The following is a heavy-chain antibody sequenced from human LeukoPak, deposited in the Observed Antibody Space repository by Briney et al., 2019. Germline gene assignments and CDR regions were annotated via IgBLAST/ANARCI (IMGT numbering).Heavy chain of an antibody. J-gene: IGHJ4*02. CDR2: ISSSGSTI. V-gene: IGHV3-48*03. D-gene: IGHD6-6*01. CDR1: GFTFSSYE. CDR3: ARAGTKQLVRGFGY. Sequence: GGSLRLSCAASGFTFSSYEMNWVRQAPGKGLEWVSYISSSGSTIYYADSVKGRFTISRDNAKNSLYLQMNSLRAEDTAVYYCARAGTKQLVRGFGYWGQGTLVTVSS.